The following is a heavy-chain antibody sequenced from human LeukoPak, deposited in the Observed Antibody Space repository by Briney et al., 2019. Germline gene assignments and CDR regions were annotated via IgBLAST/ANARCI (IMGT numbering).Heavy chain of an antibody. D-gene: IGHD5-18*01. J-gene: IGHJ4*02. CDR2: IYPGDSDT. CDR3: VRHEYSSGKRYFDY. V-gene: IGHV5-51*01. Sequence: GESLKISCKGSGYSFTSYWIGWVRQMPGKGLECMGIIYPGDSDTRYYPSFQGQVTISADKSISTAYLQWSSLKAWGTAIYYCVRHEYSSGKRYFDYWGQGTLVTVSS. CDR1: GYSFTSYW.